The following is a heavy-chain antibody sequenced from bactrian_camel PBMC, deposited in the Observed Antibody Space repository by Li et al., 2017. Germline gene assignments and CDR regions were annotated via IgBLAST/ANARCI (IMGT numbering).Heavy chain of an antibody. CDR1: GFLYDDSA. CDR2: TKENGAT. D-gene: IGHD6*01. J-gene: IGHJ4*01. Sequence: HVQLVESGGGSVQAGGSHILSCTTSGFLYDDSAMGYYRQPRGAQCELIAATKENGATYYYDEVKGRFTISRDNAKNTLYLQMNSLKPEDTAMYYCATGDWDGGSCDAAFISDRGTQVTVS. V-gene: IGHV3S55*01.